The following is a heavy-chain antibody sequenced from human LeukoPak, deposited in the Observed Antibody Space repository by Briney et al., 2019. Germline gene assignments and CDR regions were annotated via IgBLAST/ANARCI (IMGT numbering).Heavy chain of an antibody. Sequence: SETLSLTCSVSGGSISSSSNYYWGWIRQPPGKGLEWIGSIYYSGSTYCNTSLKSRVTISVDTSKNQFSLKLSSVTAADTAVYYCARARSGSGWYWFDPWGQGTLVIVSS. CDR1: GGSISSSSNYY. CDR3: ARARSGSGWYWFDP. J-gene: IGHJ5*02. V-gene: IGHV4-39*07. D-gene: IGHD6-19*01. CDR2: IYYSGST.